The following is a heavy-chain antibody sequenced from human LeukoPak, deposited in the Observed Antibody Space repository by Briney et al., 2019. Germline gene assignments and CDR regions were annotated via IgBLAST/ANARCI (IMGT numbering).Heavy chain of an antibody. CDR3: ARDVYYYGSGSYYYYGMDV. CDR1: GFTFTSYV. Sequence: PGGSLRLSCVASGFTFTSYVMSWVRQAPGKGLEWVSGTSCSGSRTFYADSVKGRFTISRDNSKNTLYLQMDSLRSEDTAVYYCARDVYYYGSGSYYYYGMDVWGQGTTVTVSS. J-gene: IGHJ6*02. V-gene: IGHV3-23*01. CDR2: TSCSGSRT. D-gene: IGHD3-10*01.